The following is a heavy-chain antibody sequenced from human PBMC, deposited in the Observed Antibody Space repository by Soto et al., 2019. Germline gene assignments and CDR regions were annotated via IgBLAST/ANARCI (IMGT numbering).Heavy chain of an antibody. CDR2: ICSSGST. V-gene: IGHV4-39*01. Sequence: PSETLSLTCTVSGGSISTCDYYWGWVRQPPGKGLAWIGSICSSGSTYYNPSLKSRVTISVDPSRNQFSLRLNSVTAGDTAVYSCATQRRASETSTQPLDSWGQGTLVTVSS. CDR1: GGSISTCDYY. D-gene: IGHD2-2*01. CDR3: ATQRRASETSTQPLDS. J-gene: IGHJ4*02.